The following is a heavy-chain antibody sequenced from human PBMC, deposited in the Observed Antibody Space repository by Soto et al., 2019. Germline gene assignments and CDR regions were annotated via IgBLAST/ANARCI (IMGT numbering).Heavy chain of an antibody. CDR1: GYTFTSYA. CDR2: INAGNGNT. D-gene: IGHD1-26*01. V-gene: IGHV1-3*01. Sequence: QVQLVQSGAEVKKPGASVKVSCKASGYTFTSYAMHWVRQAPGQRLEWMGWINAGNGNTKYSQKFQGRVTITRDTSASTAYMEVSSLRSEDTAVYYCAREQGGSYYVLPDYWGQGTLVTVSS. J-gene: IGHJ4*02. CDR3: AREQGGSYYVLPDY.